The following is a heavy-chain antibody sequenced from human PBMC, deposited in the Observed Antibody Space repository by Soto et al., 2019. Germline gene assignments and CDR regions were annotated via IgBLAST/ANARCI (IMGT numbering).Heavy chain of an antibody. D-gene: IGHD7-27*01. CDR1: WLRHQWWLL. J-gene: IGHJ5*01. CDR2: LFQWGH. Sequence: SETLPHLHCVWWLRHQWWLLLELDPPLPREGPGMDWVHLFQWGHQLQPVLNSRVAMSVDTSKNQFSLQLTSVTVADTAIYYCTRDWGPPVTHGYDSWGQGILVTVSS. V-gene: IGHV4-31*03. CDR3: TRDWGPPVTHGYDS.